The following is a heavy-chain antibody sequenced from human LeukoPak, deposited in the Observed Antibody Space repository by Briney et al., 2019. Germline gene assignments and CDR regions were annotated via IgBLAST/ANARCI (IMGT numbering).Heavy chain of an antibody. D-gene: IGHD6-19*01. J-gene: IGHJ4*02. Sequence: SETLSLTCTISGGSISSAGYDWGWLRQPPGKGLEWIGYIYQSGSTYYTPSLKSRVTKSVDRSKNQFSLKLSSVTAADRAVYYCARGLLRSGGHYWGQGALVTVSS. CDR3: ARGLLRSGGHY. V-gene: IGHV4-30-2*01. CDR1: GGSISSAGYD. CDR2: IYQSGST.